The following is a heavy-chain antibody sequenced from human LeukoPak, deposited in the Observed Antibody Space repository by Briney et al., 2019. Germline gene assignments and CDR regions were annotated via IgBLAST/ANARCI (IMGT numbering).Heavy chain of an antibody. J-gene: IGHJ4*02. D-gene: IGHD6-19*01. V-gene: IGHV3-23*01. CDR3: AKDLQVGSGWEYFDY. CDR2: ISASGVST. Sequence: GGSLRLSCAASGFSFGSHGMSWVRQAPGKGLEWVSVISASGVSTSYADSVKGRFTISRDNSKNTLYLQMNSLRAEDTAVYYCAKDLQVGSGWEYFDYWGQGTLVTVSS. CDR1: GFSFGSHG.